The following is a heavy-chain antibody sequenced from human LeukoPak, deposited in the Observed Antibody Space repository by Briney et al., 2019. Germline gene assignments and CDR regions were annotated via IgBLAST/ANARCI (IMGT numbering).Heavy chain of an antibody. J-gene: IGHJ4*02. CDR3: ARDSSGTYCDS. D-gene: IGHD6-13*01. CDR2: IKQDGSEK. V-gene: IGHV3-7*01. CDR1: GFTFTSHW. Sequence: PGGSLRLSCEASGFTFTSHWMSWVRQVPGKGLEWVANIKQDGSEKYYVDSVKGRFTISRDNAKNSLYLQMNSLRAEDTAVYYCARDSSGTYCDSWGQGTLVTVSS.